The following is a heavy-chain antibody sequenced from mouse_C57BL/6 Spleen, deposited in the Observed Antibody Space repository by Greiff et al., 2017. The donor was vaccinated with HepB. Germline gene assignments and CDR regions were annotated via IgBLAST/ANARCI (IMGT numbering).Heavy chain of an antibody. CDR3: ARGGSNYLYYFDY. D-gene: IGHD2-5*01. V-gene: IGHV1-69*01. J-gene: IGHJ2*01. CDR1: GYTFTSYW. CDR2: IDPSDSYT. Sequence: VQLQQSGAELVMPGASVKLSCKASGYTFTSYWMHWVKQRPGQGLEWIGEIDPSDSYTNYNQKFKGKSTLTVDKSSSTAYMQLSSLTSEDSAVYYCARGGSNYLYYFDYWGQGTTLTVSS.